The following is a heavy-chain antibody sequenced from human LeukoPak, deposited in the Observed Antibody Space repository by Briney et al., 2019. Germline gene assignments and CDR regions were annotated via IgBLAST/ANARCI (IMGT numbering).Heavy chain of an antibody. Sequence: PGRSLRLSCAASGFTFSSYDMNWVRQAPGKGPEWVAVISYDGSKKYYADSVKGRFIISRDTSENTLYLQMNSLRAEDTAMYYCARDIGQQLGFDYWGQGTLVTVSS. CDR1: GFTFSSYD. CDR2: ISYDGSKK. V-gene: IGHV3-30-3*01. J-gene: IGHJ4*02. D-gene: IGHD6-13*01. CDR3: ARDIGQQLGFDY.